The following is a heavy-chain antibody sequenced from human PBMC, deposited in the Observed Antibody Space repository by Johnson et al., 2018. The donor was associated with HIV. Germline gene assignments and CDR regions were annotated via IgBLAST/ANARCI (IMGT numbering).Heavy chain of an antibody. D-gene: IGHD6-13*01. Sequence: QVQLVESGGGLVQPGGSLRLSCAASGFTFSSYTMHWVRQAPGKGLEWVAVISYDGSNKYYADSVKGRFTISRDNSKNMLYLQMNRLRAEDTAVYYCARVEGGSSSNAFDIWGQGTMVTVSS. J-gene: IGHJ3*02. CDR2: ISYDGSNK. CDR1: GFTFSSYT. V-gene: IGHV3-30*14. CDR3: ARVEGGSSSNAFDI.